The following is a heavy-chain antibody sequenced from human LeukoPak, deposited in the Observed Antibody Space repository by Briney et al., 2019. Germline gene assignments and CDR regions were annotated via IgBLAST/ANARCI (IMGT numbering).Heavy chain of an antibody. CDR2: ISSSSSYI. Sequence: PGGSLSLSCAASGVTFSTYWMHWVRQAPGKGLEWVSSISSSSSYIYYAYSVKGRFTISRDNAKNSLYLQMNSLRAEHTAVYYCARDQSHYYYSSGYYYVPNFDYWGQGTRVTVSS. CDR3: ARDQSHYYYSSGYYYVPNFDY. CDR1: GVTFSTYW. V-gene: IGHV3-21*01. J-gene: IGHJ4*02. D-gene: IGHD3-22*01.